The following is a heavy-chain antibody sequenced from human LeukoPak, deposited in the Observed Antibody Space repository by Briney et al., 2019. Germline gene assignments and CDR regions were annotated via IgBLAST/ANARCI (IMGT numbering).Heavy chain of an antibody. Sequence: GGSLRLSCAASGFIFSNYGMHWVRQAPGKGLEWVAVTSNDGTNKYYADSVKGRFTISRDSSKNTLYLETNSLRIEDTAVYYCARDLTGPDLSPTFDYWGQGTLVTVSS. V-gene: IGHV3-30*03. CDR2: TSNDGTNK. D-gene: IGHD1-14*01. CDR1: GFIFSNYG. CDR3: ARDLTGPDLSPTFDY. J-gene: IGHJ4*02.